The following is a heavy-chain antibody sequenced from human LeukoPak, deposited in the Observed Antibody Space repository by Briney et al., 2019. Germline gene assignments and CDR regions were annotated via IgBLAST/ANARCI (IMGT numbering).Heavy chain of an antibody. CDR2: INSDGSTT. CDR1: GFTFSNYW. D-gene: IGHD5-24*01. J-gene: IGHJ6*02. Sequence: GGSLRLSCAASGFTFSNYWMHWVRQAPGKGLVWVTRINSDGSTTSYADSVKGRFTTSRDNAKNSLFLQMSSLRAEDTAVYYCARAPGGEMANNYGLDVWGQGTTVAVSS. V-gene: IGHV3-74*01. CDR3: ARAPGGEMANNYGLDV.